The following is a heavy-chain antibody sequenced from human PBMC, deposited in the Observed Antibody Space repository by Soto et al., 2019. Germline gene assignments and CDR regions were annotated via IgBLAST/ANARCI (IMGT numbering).Heavy chain of an antibody. CDR3: ARVVYFDRSAYGL. D-gene: IGHD3-22*01. CDR2: ISGDSNYI. V-gene: IGHV3-21*01. J-gene: IGHJ3*01. CDR1: RFSFSGYN. Sequence: GGSLSLSCSASRFSFSGYNMNWVRQAPGKGLEWVSSISGDSNYIYYADSVQGRFTISRDNDKNSVYLQMNSLRAEDTAVYYCARVVYFDRSAYGLWGQGTMVTVSS.